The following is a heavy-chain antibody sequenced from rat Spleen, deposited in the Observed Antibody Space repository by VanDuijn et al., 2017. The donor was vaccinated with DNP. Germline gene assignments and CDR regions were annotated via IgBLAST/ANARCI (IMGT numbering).Heavy chain of an antibody. D-gene: IGHD3-8*01. V-gene: IGHV3-1*01. CDR1: GYSITSNY. CDR3: TSNPHIRTAAPFDY. CDR2: ISYSGST. J-gene: IGHJ2*01. Sequence: EVQLQESGPGLVKPSQSLSLTCSVTGYSITSNYWAWIRKFPGNKMEWMGYISYSGSTGYNPSLKSRISITRDTSKRQFFLQMNSLRSEDTATYYCTSNPHIRTAAPFDYWGHGVMVTVSS.